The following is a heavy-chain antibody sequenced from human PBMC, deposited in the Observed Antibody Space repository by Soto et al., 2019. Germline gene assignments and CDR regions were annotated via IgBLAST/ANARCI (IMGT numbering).Heavy chain of an antibody. CDR2: INPSGGST. J-gene: IGHJ5*02. D-gene: IGHD6-19*01. Sequence: ASVKVSCKASGYTFTSYYMHWVRQAPGQGLEWMGIINPSGGSTSYAQKFQGRVTMTRDTSTSTVYMELSSLRSEDTAVYYCARGIAVAGTGLCCWFDPWGQGALVTASS. CDR1: GYTFTSYY. V-gene: IGHV1-46*03. CDR3: ARGIAVAGTGLCCWFDP.